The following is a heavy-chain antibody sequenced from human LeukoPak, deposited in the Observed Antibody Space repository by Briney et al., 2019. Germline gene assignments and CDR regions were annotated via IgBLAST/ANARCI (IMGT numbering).Heavy chain of an antibody. CDR2: ISSRGDST. CDR3: ARERNGDYPDY. D-gene: IGHD4-17*01. Sequence: GGSLILSCAASGFTFSNYAMSWVRQVPGRGLEWVSTISSRGDSTYDADSVKGRFTISRDNSKNSLYLQMNSLRAEDTAVYYCARERNGDYPDYWGRGTLVTVSS. CDR1: GFTFSNYA. J-gene: IGHJ4*02. V-gene: IGHV3-23*01.